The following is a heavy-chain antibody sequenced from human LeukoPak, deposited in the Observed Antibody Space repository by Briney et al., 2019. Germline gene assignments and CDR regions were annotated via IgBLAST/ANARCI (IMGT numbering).Heavy chain of an antibody. V-gene: IGHV3-53*01. CDR2: IYSGGST. Sequence: PGGSLRLSCAASGFTVSSNYMGWVRQAPGKGLEWVSVIYSGGSTYYADSVKGRFTISRDNSKNTLYLQMNSLRAEDTAVYYCARVYTTMGLDYWGQGTLVTVSS. J-gene: IGHJ4*02. CDR3: ARVYTTMGLDY. D-gene: IGHD5-18*01. CDR1: GFTVSSNY.